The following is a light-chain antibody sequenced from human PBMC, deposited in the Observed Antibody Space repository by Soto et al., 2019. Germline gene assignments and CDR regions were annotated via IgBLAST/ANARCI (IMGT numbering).Light chain of an antibody. CDR2: DAS. Sequence: EIVLTQSPATLSLSPGERATLSCRASQSVSSYLAWYQKKRGQAPRLLIYDASNRATGIPARFSGSGSGTDFTLTISSLEPEDFAVYYCQSGFTFGPGTKVDI. J-gene: IGKJ3*01. CDR3: QSGFT. V-gene: IGKV3-11*01. CDR1: QSVSSY.